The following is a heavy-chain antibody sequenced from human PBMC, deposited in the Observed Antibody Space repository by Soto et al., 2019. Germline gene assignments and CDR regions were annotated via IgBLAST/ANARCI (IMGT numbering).Heavy chain of an antibody. V-gene: IGHV3-21*01. CDR2: ISSSSSYI. CDR1: GFTFSSYS. D-gene: IGHD3-3*01. CDR3: ARGVVTIFGVVEYYFDY. J-gene: IGHJ4*02. Sequence: PGGSLRLSCAASGFTFSSYSMNWVRQAPGKGLEWVSSISSSSSYIYYADSVKGRFTISRDNAKNSLYLQMNSLRAEDTAVYYCARGVVTIFGVVEYYFDYWGRGTLVTVSS.